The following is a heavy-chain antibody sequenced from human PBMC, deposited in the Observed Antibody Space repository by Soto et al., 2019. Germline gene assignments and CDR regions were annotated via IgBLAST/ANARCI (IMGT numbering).Heavy chain of an antibody. CDR1: GGTFSSYA. J-gene: IGHJ6*02. V-gene: IGHV1-69*01. D-gene: IGHD4-17*01. Sequence: QVQLVQSGAEVKKPGSSVKVSCKASGGTFSSYAISWVRQAPGQGLEWMGGIIPIFGTANYAQKFQGRVTITADESTSIAYMELSSLRSEDTAVNYCARVGVPRIFSVREVTTVTAYYYYGMDVRGQGTTVTVS. CDR3: ARVGVPRIFSVREVTTVTAYYYYGMDV. CDR2: IIPIFGTA.